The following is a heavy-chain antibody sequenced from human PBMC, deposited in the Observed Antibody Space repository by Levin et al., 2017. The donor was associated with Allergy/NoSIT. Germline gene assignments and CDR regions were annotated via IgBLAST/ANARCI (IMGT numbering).Heavy chain of an antibody. CDR3: ARSSPLLVVAGWFDP. J-gene: IGHJ5*02. CDR2: IYQTGNT. D-gene: IGHD2-8*02. Sequence: LSQTLSLTCAVSGDSISNGGYSWSWIRQTPGKGLEFLGYIYQTGNTFYNPSLKSRLAMSVDRSHNQFSLKLTSVPAADTAVYFCARSSPLLVVAGWFDPWGQGIRVSVSA. V-gene: IGHV4-30-2*01. CDR1: GDSISNGGYS.